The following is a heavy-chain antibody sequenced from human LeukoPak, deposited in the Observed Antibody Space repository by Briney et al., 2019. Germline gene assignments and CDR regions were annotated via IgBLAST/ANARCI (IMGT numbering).Heavy chain of an antibody. CDR1: GFTFSSYS. J-gene: IGHJ4*02. V-gene: IGHV3-21*04. CDR2: ISSSSSYI. Sequence: GGSLRLSCAASGFTFSSYSMNWVRQAPGKGLEWVSSISSSSSYIYYADSVKGRFTISRDNSKNTLSLQMNSLRAEDTAVYYCAKIPKGGYFDSWGQGTLVTVSS. CDR3: AKIPKGGYFDS. D-gene: IGHD2-2*01.